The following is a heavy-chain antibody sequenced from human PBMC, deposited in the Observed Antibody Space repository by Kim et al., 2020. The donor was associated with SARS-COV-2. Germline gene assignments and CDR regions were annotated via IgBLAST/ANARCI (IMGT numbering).Heavy chain of an antibody. D-gene: IGHD2-15*01. V-gene: IGHV4-38-2*02. CDR3: ARLGYCSGGTCYYWYFDL. J-gene: IGHJ2*01. CDR1: GYSISSGYY. CDR2: IFHTGNT. Sequence: SETLSLTCTVSGYSISSGYYWGWIRQSPGKELEWIGSIFHTGNTHYSPSLESRLTISVDTSKNQFSLKLSSVTAADTAVYFCARLGYCSGGTCYYWYFDLWGRGTLVTVSS.